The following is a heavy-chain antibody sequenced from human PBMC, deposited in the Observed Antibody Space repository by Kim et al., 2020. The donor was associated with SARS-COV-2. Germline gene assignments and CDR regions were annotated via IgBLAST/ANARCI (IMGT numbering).Heavy chain of an antibody. CDR3: ARDDRGDSSGFYYDY. D-gene: IGHD3-22*01. V-gene: IGHV7-4-1*02. CDR2: INTNTGSP. Sequence: ASVKVSCKTSGYTFTTYAMNWVRQAPGQGLEWMGWINTNTGSPTYAQGFTGRFVFSLDTSVSTAYLQISSLEAEDTAVYYCARDDRGDSSGFYYDYRGQGTLVTVSS. CDR1: GYTFTTYA. J-gene: IGHJ4*02.